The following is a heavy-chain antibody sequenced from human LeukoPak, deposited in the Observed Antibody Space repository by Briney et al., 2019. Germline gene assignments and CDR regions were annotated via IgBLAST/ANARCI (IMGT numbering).Heavy chain of an antibody. CDR2: ISSSSSYI. CDR1: GFTFSSYS. V-gene: IGHV3-21*01. CDR3: ARGRNYYGSGSYYNPNFDY. D-gene: IGHD3-10*01. Sequence: GSLRLSCSASGFTFSSYSMNWVRPAPGKGLEWVSSISSSSSYIYYADSVKGRFTISRDNAKNSLYLQMDSLRAEDTAVYYCARGRNYYGSGSYYNPNFDYWGQGTLVTVSS. J-gene: IGHJ4*02.